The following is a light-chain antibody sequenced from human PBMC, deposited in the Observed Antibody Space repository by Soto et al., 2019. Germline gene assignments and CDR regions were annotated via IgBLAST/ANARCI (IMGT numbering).Light chain of an antibody. CDR1: SSNIGSKT. V-gene: IGLV1-44*01. CDR3: ASWDDSLNGVL. CDR2: SNN. Sequence: QSVLTQPPSASGTPGQRVTISCSGSSSNIGSKTVNWYQQLPGTAPKLLIYSNNQPPPGGHDLFSGSKSGTSASLAISGLQSEDEADYYCASWDDSLNGVLFGGGTKVTVL. J-gene: IGLJ2*01.